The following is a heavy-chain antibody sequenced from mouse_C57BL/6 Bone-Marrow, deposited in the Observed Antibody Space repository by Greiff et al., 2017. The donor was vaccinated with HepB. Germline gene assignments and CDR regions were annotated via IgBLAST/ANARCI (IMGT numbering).Heavy chain of an antibody. D-gene: IGHD4-1*02. J-gene: IGHJ3*01. Sequence: QVQLQQSGAELVRPGTSVKVSCKASGYAFTNYLIEWVKQRPGQGLEWIGVINPGSGGTNYNEKFKGKATLTADKSSSTSYMQLSSLTSEDSAVYFWAREAPNWEGAWFAYWGQGTLVTVSA. CDR3: AREAPNWEGAWFAY. V-gene: IGHV1-54*01. CDR2: INPGSGGT. CDR1: GYAFTNYL.